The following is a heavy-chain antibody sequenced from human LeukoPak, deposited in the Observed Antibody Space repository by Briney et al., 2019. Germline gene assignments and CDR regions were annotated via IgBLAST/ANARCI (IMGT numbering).Heavy chain of an antibody. CDR1: GFTFSSCS. J-gene: IGHJ4*02. CDR3: ARGATMIPTY. V-gene: IGHV3-21*01. D-gene: IGHD3-22*01. Sequence: GGSLRLSCAASGFTFSSCSMNWVRQAPGKGLEWVSSISSSSSYIYYADSVKGRFTISRDNAKNSLYLQMNSLRAEDTAVYYCARGATMIPTYWGQGTLVTVSS. CDR2: ISSSSSYI.